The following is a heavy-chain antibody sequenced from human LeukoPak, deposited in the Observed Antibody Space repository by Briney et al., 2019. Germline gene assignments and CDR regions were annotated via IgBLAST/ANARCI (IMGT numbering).Heavy chain of an antibody. Sequence: SETLSLTCTVSGGSISSYYWSWIRQPPGKGLEWIGYIYYSGSTNYNPSLKSRVTISVDTSKNQFSLKLSSVTAADTAVYYCARGGDDYGGNQRVGWVVTRGSGFDYWGQGTLVTVSS. CDR2: IYYSGST. D-gene: IGHD4-23*01. CDR1: GGSISSYY. CDR3: ARGGDDYGGNQRVGWVVTRGSGFDY. J-gene: IGHJ4*02. V-gene: IGHV4-59*01.